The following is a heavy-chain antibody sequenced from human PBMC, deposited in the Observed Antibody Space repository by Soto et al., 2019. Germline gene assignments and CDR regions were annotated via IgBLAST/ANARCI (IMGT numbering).Heavy chain of an antibody. J-gene: IGHJ6*02. D-gene: IGHD3-10*01. V-gene: IGHV1-69*01. Sequence: QVQLVQSGAEVKKPGSSVKVSCKASVGTFRSYASSWVRQAPGQGLEWMGGIIPIFGTANYAQKCQGRVTITADESTSTDYMELSSLRYEDTAVYYCARNPYYYGSGSYSNMDVWGQGTTVTVSS. CDR2: IIPIFGTA. CDR3: ARNPYYYGSGSYSNMDV. CDR1: VGTFRSYA.